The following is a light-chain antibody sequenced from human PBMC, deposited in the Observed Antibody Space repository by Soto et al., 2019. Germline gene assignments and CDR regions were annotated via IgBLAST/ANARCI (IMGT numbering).Light chain of an antibody. V-gene: IGLV1-51*01. Sequence: QSVMTQPPSVSAAPGQRVTISCSGSSSNIGGNSVSWYQQLPGTAPKLLIYDDDKRPSGIPDRFSGSKSGTSATLGITGFQTGDEADYYCGSWDSSLSDYVFGTGTKLPS. CDR3: GSWDSSLSDYV. CDR2: DDD. J-gene: IGLJ1*01. CDR1: SSNIGGNS.